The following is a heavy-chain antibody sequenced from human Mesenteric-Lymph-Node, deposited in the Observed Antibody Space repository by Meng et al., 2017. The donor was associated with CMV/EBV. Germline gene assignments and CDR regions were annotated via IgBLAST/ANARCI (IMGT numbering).Heavy chain of an antibody. V-gene: IGHV3-21*01. CDR1: GFTVSSNY. D-gene: IGHD3-10*01. CDR3: VRDRLYYGGAFDI. CDR2: ISTGSSYK. J-gene: IGHJ3*02. Sequence: GESLKISCAASGFTVSSNYMSWVRQTPGKGLEWVSSISTGSSYKYYADSVKGRFTIPRDNAKNSLYLQMNSLRAEDTAVYYCVRDRLYYGGAFDIWGQGTMVTVSS.